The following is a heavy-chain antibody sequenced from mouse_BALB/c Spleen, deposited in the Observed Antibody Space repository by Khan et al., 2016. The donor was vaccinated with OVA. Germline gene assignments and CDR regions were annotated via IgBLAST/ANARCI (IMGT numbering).Heavy chain of an antibody. CDR3: ARRNYFGYTFAY. J-gene: IGHJ3*01. CDR1: GYTFTDYY. CDR2: ISPGSGDT. Sequence: QVRLQQSGAELARPGASVKLSCKASGYTFTDYYINWVKQRTGQGLEWIGEISPGSGDTYYNEKFKGKATLTADKFSSTAYSQLSSMTSEASAVYFCARRNYFGYTFAYWGQGTLVTVSA. V-gene: IGHV1-77*01. D-gene: IGHD1-2*01.